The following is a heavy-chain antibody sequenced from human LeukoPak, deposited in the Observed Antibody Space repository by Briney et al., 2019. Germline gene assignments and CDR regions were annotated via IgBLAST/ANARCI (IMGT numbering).Heavy chain of an antibody. CDR1: GGSFSGYY. CDR2: INHSGST. Sequence: SETLSLTCAVYGGSFSGYYWSWIRQPPGKGLEWIGEINHSGSTNYNPSLKSRVTISVDTSKNQFSLKLSSVTAADTAVYYCARHSLNYVWGSYRYTGDRDFDYWGQGTLVTVSS. D-gene: IGHD3-16*02. CDR3: ARHSLNYVWGSYRYTGDRDFDY. J-gene: IGHJ4*02. V-gene: IGHV4-34*01.